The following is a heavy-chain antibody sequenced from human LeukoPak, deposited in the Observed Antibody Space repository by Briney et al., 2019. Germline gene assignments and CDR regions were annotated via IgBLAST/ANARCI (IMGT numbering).Heavy chain of an antibody. CDR2: ISAYNGNT. CDR3: ARDLDTYYYDSSGPRDDY. Sequence: ASVKVSSKASGYTFTSYGISWVRQAPGQGLEWMGWISAYNGNTNYAQKLQGRVTMTTDTSTSTAYMELRSLRSDDTAVYYCARDLDTYYYDSSGPRDDYWGQGTLVTVSS. D-gene: IGHD3-22*01. CDR1: GYTFTSYG. V-gene: IGHV1-18*01. J-gene: IGHJ4*02.